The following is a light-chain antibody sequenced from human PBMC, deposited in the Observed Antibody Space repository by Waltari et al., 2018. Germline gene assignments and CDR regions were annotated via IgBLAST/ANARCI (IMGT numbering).Light chain of an antibody. J-gene: IGLJ2*01. CDR2: DVS. CDR3: SSQSSDNVVL. V-gene: IGLV2-14*03. CDR1: SSAVGGYNS. Sequence: QSALTQPASVSGSPGPSITIPCTGTSSAVGGYNSSSWYQDHPGQAPKVIIYDVSDRPSGISERFSGSKSGNTASLTISGLQAEDEADYYCSSQSSDNVVLFGGGTKLTVL.